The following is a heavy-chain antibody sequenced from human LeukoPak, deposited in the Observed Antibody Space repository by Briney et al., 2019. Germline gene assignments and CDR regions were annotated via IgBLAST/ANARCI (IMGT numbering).Heavy chain of an antibody. J-gene: IGHJ4*02. CDR1: GVTLSGSA. CDR2: IRSEDNSYAT. Sequence: GGSLRLSCAVSGVTLSGSALHWVRQSSGKGLEWVGRIRSEDNSYATVYGESLKGRFTISRDDPKNTAYLQMTSLKTEDTAVYYCRYTSVSMVRGVITPVDHWGQGTLVTVSS. D-gene: IGHD3-10*01. V-gene: IGHV3-73*01. CDR3: RYTSVSMVRGVITPVDH.